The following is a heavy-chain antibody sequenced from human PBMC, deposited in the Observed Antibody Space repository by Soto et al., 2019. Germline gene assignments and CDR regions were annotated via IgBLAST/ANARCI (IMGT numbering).Heavy chain of an antibody. J-gene: IGHJ4*02. CDR2: ILRDGSDK. V-gene: IGHV3-33*01. CDR1: GFSFSSYG. Sequence: QVQLVESGGGVVQPGRSLRLSCAASGFSFSSYGMHWVRQAPGKGLEWVAVILRDGSDKDYTDAVKGRFTISRDNSKNALYLEMNNLRAEDTAVYYCARDDDYGDNGLDYWDQGTLVTVSS. D-gene: IGHD4-17*01. CDR3: ARDDDYGDNGLDY.